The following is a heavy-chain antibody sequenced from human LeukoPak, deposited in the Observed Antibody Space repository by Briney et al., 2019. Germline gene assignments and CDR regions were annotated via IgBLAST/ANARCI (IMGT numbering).Heavy chain of an antibody. J-gene: IGHJ4*02. D-gene: IGHD6-13*01. CDR2: ISSSSSYI. V-gene: IGHV3-21*01. Sequence: PGGSLRLSCAASGFTFSSYNMNWVRQAPGKGLEWVSSISSSSSYIYYADSVKGRITISRDNAKNSLYLQMNSLRAEDTAVYYCARVPLRGSWYLTYWGQGTLVTVSS. CDR3: ARVPLRGSWYLTY. CDR1: GFTFSSYN.